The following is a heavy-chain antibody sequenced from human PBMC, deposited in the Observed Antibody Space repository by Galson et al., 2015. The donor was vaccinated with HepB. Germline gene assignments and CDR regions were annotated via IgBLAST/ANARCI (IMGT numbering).Heavy chain of an antibody. CDR3: ARGSQSYDFRASNWFDP. D-gene: IGHD3-3*01. Sequence: SVKVSCKASGYTFTSYGINWVRQATGQGLEWMGWMNPHSGNTGYAQKFRGRLTMTRDTSINTAYMELSSLSSEDTAVYYCARGSQSYDFRASNWFDPWGQGTLVSVSS. V-gene: IGHV1-8*01. J-gene: IGHJ5*02. CDR2: MNPHSGNT. CDR1: GYTFTSYG.